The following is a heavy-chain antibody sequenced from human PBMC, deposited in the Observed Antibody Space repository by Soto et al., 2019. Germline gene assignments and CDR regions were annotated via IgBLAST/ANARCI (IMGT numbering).Heavy chain of an antibody. Sequence: GGSLRLSCAASGFTFSSYAMSWVRQAPGKGLEWVSTISGSGGSTYYADSVKGRFTISRDNSKNTLYLQMNSLRAEDTAVYYCAKDSDYGDSFNWFDPWGQGTLVTVSS. CDR3: AKDSDYGDSFNWFDP. V-gene: IGHV3-23*01. CDR1: GFTFSSYA. D-gene: IGHD4-17*01. J-gene: IGHJ5*02. CDR2: ISGSGGST.